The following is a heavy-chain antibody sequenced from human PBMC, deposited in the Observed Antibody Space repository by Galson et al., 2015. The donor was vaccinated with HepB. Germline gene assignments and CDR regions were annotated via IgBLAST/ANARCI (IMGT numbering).Heavy chain of an antibody. CDR2: IRSKANSYAT. J-gene: IGHJ4*02. CDR3: IRFPLSKETPMVNSVY. CDR1: GFTFSGSA. D-gene: IGHD5-18*01. V-gene: IGHV3-73*01. Sequence: SLRLSCAASGFTFSGSAMHWVRQASGKGLEWVGRIRSKANSYATAYAASVKGRFTISRDDSKNTAYLQMSSLKTEDTAVYYCIRFPLSKETPMVNSVYWGQGTLVTVSS.